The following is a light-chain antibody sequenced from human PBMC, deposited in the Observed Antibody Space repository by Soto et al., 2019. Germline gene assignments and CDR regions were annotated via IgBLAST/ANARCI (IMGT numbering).Light chain of an antibody. Sequence: EIVLTQSPGTLSLSPGERATFSCRASQSVVSSYLVWYQQKPGQAPRLLIYGASSRATGIPDRFSGSGSGTDFTLTISRLEPEDFAVYYCQQYDVSQGYTFGQGTKLEIK. V-gene: IGKV3-20*01. CDR1: QSVVSSY. CDR3: QQYDVSQGYT. CDR2: GAS. J-gene: IGKJ2*01.